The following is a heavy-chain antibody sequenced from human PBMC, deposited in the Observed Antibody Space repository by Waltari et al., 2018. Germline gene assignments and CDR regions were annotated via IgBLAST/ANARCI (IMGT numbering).Heavy chain of an antibody. V-gene: IGHV3-23*01. Sequence: EVKLLESGGGLVQPGGSLSLSCAASGFTFSVYAMSWVRQAPGKGLEWVSTISGSGGLTYYADSVKGRFTISRDNSKNTLYLQMNSLRAEDTAVYYCAKGYCTNGVCYNDYWGQGTLVTVSS. CDR1: GFTFSVYA. CDR2: ISGSGGLT. CDR3: AKGYCTNGVCYNDY. J-gene: IGHJ4*02. D-gene: IGHD2-8*01.